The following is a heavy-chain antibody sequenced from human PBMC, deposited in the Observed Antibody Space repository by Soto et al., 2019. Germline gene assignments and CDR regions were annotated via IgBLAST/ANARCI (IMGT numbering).Heavy chain of an antibody. CDR1: GGTFSSYA. J-gene: IGHJ4*02. Sequence: SVKVSCKASGGTFSSYATSWVRQAPGQGLEWMGGIIPIFGTVNYAQKFQGRVTITADESASTDYMELSSLRSEDTAVYYCAGTSGYDGYFVYWGQGTLVTVSS. D-gene: IGHD5-12*01. CDR2: IIPIFGTV. CDR3: AGTSGYDGYFVY. V-gene: IGHV1-69*13.